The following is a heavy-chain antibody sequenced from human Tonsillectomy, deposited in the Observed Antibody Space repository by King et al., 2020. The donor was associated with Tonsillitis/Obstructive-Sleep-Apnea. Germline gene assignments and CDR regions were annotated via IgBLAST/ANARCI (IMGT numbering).Heavy chain of an antibody. Sequence: VQLQQWGAGLLKPSETLSLTCAVHGGSFSGYYWSWIRQPPGKGLEWIGEIDHSGSTNYSPSLKSRVSISADTSKTQFSLKVSSVTAADTAVYFCAREITTDAFDIWGQGTMITVSS. D-gene: IGHD3-3*01. CDR2: IDHSGST. CDR3: AREITTDAFDI. CDR1: GGSFSGYY. J-gene: IGHJ3*02. V-gene: IGHV4-34*01.